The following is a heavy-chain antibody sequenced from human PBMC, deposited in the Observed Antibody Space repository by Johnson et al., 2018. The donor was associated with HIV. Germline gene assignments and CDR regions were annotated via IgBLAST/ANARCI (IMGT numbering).Heavy chain of an antibody. CDR3: AKAGDYYDSSGYYDAFDI. CDR2: ISWNSGSI. V-gene: IGHV3-9*01. J-gene: IGHJ3*02. CDR1: GFTFDDYA. D-gene: IGHD3-22*01. Sequence: VQLVESGGGLVQPGRSLRLSCAASGFTFDDYAMHWVRQAPGKGLEWVSGISWNSGSIGYADSVKGRFTISRDNSKNTLYLQMNSLRAEDTAVYYCAKAGDYYDSSGYYDAFDIWGQGTMVTVSS.